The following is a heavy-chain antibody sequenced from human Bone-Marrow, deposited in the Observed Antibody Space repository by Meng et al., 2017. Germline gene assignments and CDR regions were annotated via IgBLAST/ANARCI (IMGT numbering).Heavy chain of an antibody. CDR2: IYNSGST. D-gene: IGHD2-21*01. J-gene: IGHJ4*02. V-gene: IGHV4-30-4*01. Sequence: QVQLQEAGPGLGKPAQNLSRTCTVSGGSISSGDYYWSWIRQPPGKGLEWIGYIYNSGSTYYNPSLKSRVTISVDTSKNQFSLKLRFVTAADTAVYYCAREGRSHQVGVSVYWGQGNLVTVSS. CDR1: GGSISSGDYY. CDR3: AREGRSHQVGVSVY.